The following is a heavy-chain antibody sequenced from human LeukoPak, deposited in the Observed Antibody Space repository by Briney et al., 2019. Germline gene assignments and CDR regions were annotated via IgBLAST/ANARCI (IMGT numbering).Heavy chain of an antibody. CDR2: IYHSGST. V-gene: IGHV4-4*02. Sequence: SETLSLTCAVSGGSISSSNWWSWVRQPPGKGLEWIGEIYHSGSTNYNPSLKSRVTISVDKSKNQFSLKLSSVTAADTAVYYCARGPGQFYYYYYMDVWGKGTTVTVSS. J-gene: IGHJ6*03. D-gene: IGHD6-19*01. CDR1: GGSISSSNW. CDR3: ARGPGQFYYYYYMDV.